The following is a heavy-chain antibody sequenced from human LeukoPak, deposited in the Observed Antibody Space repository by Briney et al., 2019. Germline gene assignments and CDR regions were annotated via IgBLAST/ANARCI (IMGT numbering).Heavy chain of an antibody. Sequence: PGGSLRLSCAASGFTFSSYAMHWVRQAPGKGLEWVAVISYDGSNKYYADSVKGRFTISRDNSKNTLYLQMNSLRAEDTAVYYSARDTRYYFDYWGQGTLVTVSS. V-gene: IGHV3-30*01. J-gene: IGHJ4*02. CDR3: ARDTRYYFDY. CDR1: GFTFSSYA. CDR2: ISYDGSNK.